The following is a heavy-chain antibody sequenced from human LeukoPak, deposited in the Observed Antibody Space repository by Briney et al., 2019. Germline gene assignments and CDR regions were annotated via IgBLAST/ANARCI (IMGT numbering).Heavy chain of an antibody. CDR3: ARVRMGRFLEWLLFDY. CDR1: GYSFTSYW. Sequence: GESLKISCKGSGYSFTSYWISWVRQMPGKGLEWMGIIYPGDSDTRYSPSFQGQVTISADKSISTAYLQWSSLKASDTAMYYCARVRMGRFLEWLLFDYWGQGTLVTVSS. V-gene: IGHV5-51*01. CDR2: IYPGDSDT. D-gene: IGHD3-3*01. J-gene: IGHJ4*02.